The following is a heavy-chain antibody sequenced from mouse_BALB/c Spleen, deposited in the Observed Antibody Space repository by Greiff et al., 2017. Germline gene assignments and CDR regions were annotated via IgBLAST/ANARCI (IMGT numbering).Heavy chain of an antibody. Sequence: VQLQQSGAELVRPGVSVKISCKGSGYTFTDYAMHWVKQSHAKSLEWIGVISTYYGDASYNQKFKGKATMTVDKSSSTAYMELARLTSEDSAIYYCASENAMDYWGQGTSVTVSS. J-gene: IGHJ4*01. CDR3: ASENAMDY. V-gene: IGHV1S137*01. CDR1: GYTFTDYA. CDR2: ISTYYGDA.